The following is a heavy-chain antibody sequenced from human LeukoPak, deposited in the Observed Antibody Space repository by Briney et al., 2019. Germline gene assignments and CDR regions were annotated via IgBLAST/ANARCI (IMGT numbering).Heavy chain of an antibody. D-gene: IGHD3-10*02. CDR1: GYTFTGYY. CDR3: ARLLRGTTFGLDP. Sequence: EASVKVLCKASGYTFTGYYMHWVRQAPGQGLEWMGRINPNSGGTNYAQKFQGRVTMTRDTSISTAYMELSRLRSDDTAVYYCARLLRGTTFGLDPWGQGTLVTVSS. V-gene: IGHV1-2*06. CDR2: INPNSGGT. J-gene: IGHJ5*02.